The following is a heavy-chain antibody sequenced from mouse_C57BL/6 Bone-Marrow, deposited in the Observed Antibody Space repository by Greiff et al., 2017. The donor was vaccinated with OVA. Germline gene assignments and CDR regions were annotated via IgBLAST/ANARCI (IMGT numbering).Heavy chain of an antibody. J-gene: IGHJ1*03. CDR2: ISSGGSYT. D-gene: IGHD1-1*01. CDR1: GFTFSSYG. Sequence: DVQLVESGGDLVKPGGSLKLSCAASGFTFSSYGMSWVRQTPDKRLEWVATISSGGSYTYYPDSVKGRFTISRDNAKNTLYRQMSSLKSEDTAMYYCARPPYYYGSSYWYFDVWGTGTTVTVSS. V-gene: IGHV5-6*01. CDR3: ARPPYYYGSSYWYFDV.